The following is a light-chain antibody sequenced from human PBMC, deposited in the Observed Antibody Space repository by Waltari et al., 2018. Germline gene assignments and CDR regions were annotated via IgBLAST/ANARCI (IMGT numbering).Light chain of an antibody. V-gene: IGKV1-9*01. CDR2: AAS. CDR3: QQLNSYPIT. J-gene: IGKJ5*01. Sequence: IQLTQSPSSLSASVGNRVTITCRASQGISSNLAWYQQKPGKAPKLLISAASTLQSGVPLRFSGSGSGTDFTLTISSLQPEDFATYYCQQLNSYPITFGQGTRLEIK. CDR1: QGISSN.